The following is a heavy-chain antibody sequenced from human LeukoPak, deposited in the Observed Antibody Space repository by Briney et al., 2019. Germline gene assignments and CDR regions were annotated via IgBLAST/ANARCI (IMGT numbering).Heavy chain of an antibody. V-gene: IGHV3-11*01. J-gene: IGHJ4*02. D-gene: IGHD5-18*01. Sequence: GGSLRLSCAASGFTFSDYYMSWIRQAPGKGPEWVSYVSSSGSIIWYADSVKGRFTISRDNAKHSLYLQMNSLRAEDTAVYHCANGYSYVRSYWGQGNLVTVSS. CDR1: GFTFSDYY. CDR2: VSSSGSII. CDR3: ANGYSYVRSY.